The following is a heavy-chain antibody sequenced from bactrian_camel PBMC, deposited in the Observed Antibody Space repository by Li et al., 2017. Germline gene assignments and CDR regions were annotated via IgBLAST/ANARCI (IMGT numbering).Heavy chain of an antibody. D-gene: IGHD6*01. J-gene: IGHJ4*01. Sequence: VQLVESGGSSVQAGGSLRLSCAASGSARSRRCWAWFRQAPGKEREAVARINVDGSVTYAESVKGRFTASKDNGETTMYLQLSSLRPEDTAMYYCAFGPCQLGGSWRKVDYWGQGTQVTVS. CDR2: INVDGSVT. CDR1: GSARSRRC. V-gene: IGHV3S6*01. CDR3: AFGPCQLGGSWRKVDY.